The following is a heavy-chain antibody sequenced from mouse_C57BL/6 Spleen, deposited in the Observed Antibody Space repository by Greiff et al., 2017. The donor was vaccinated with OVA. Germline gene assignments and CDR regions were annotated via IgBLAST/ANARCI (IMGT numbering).Heavy chain of an antibody. CDR1: GYTFTSYW. CDR2: IDPSDSYT. D-gene: IGHD1-1*01. V-gene: IGHV1-69*01. Sequence: QVQLQQPGAELMMPGASVKLSCKASGYTFTSYWMHWVKQRPGQGLEWIGEIDPSDSYTNYNQKFKGKSTLTVDKSSSTAYMQLSSLTSEDSAVYYCARYGNGAYWGQGTLVTVSA. CDR3: ARYGNGAY. J-gene: IGHJ3*01.